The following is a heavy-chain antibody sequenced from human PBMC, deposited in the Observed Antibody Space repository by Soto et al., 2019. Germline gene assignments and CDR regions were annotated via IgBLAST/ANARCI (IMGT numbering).Heavy chain of an antibody. D-gene: IGHD3-22*01. J-gene: IGHJ4*02. CDR2: IYYSGST. CDR3: ARVYDSRGPGLEIDY. Sequence: SETLSLTCTVSGGSISSYYWSWIRQPPGKGLEWIGYIYYSGSTNYNPSLKSRVTISVDTSKNQFSLELGSVTAADTAVYYCARVYDSRGPGLEIDYWGQGTLVTVSS. CDR1: GGSISSYY. V-gene: IGHV4-59*01.